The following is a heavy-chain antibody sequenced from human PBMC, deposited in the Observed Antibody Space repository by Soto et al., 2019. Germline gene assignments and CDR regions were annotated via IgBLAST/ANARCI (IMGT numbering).Heavy chain of an antibody. V-gene: IGHV3-23*03. J-gene: IGHJ4*02. CDR1: GFSFSDYS. Sequence: EGSLRLSCVASGFSFSDYSMSWVRQAPGKGLEWVSFIDLSGTTTYYRDSVKGRFTISKDRSRNTVYLRMNSLRVEDAGIYYCAKDCVPDGIYSFDYWGQGVLVTVSS. D-gene: IGHD2-15*01. CDR3: AKDCVPDGIYSFDY. CDR2: IDLSGTTT.